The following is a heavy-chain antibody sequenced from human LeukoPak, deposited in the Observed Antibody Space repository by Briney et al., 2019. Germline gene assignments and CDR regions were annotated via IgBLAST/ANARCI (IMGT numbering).Heavy chain of an antibody. Sequence: GGSLRLSCAASGFTFSSFGMNWVRQAPGKGLEWVSYISSSSSTIYYADSVKGRFTISRDNAKNSLYLQMNSLRAEDTAVYYCARDIPHCSGGSCYSGYFDYWGQGTLVTVSS. CDR3: ARDIPHCSGGSCYSGYFDY. CDR2: ISSSSSTI. V-gene: IGHV3-48*04. D-gene: IGHD2-15*01. J-gene: IGHJ4*02. CDR1: GFTFSSFG.